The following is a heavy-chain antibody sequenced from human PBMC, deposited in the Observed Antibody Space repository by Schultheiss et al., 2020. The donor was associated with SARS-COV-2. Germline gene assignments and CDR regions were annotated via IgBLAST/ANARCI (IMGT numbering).Heavy chain of an antibody. V-gene: IGHV3-33*08. CDR2: IWYDGSNK. D-gene: IGHD2-2*01. CDR3: ARDRSSTYYGMDV. Sequence: GGSLRLSCAASGFTFSSYGMHWVRQAPGKGLEWVAVIWYDGSNKYYADSVKGRFTISRDNAKNSLYLQMNSLRAEDTAVYYCARDRSSTYYGMDVWGQGTTVTVSS. CDR1: GFTFSSYG. J-gene: IGHJ6*02.